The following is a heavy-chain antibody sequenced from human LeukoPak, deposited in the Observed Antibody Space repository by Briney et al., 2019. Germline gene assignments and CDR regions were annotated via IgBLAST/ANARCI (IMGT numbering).Heavy chain of an antibody. CDR3: AKDSSGWPSAAYGMDV. J-gene: IGHJ6*02. D-gene: IGHD6-19*01. CDR1: GFTFSNYA. CDR2: ISGSGGNT. V-gene: IGHV3-23*01. Sequence: PGGSLRLSCAASGFTFSNYAMSWVRQAPGKGLEWVSAISGSGGNTYYADSVKGRFTTSRDNSKNTLYMQMNSLRAEDTAVFCCAKDSSGWPSAAYGMDVWGQGTTVTVSS.